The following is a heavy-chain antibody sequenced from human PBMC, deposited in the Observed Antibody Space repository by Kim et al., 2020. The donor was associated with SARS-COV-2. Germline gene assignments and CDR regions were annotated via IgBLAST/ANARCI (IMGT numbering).Heavy chain of an antibody. CDR2: ISWNSGSK. Sequence: GGSLRLSCAASGFTFGDYAMHWVRQAPGKGLEWVSVISWNSGSKGYADSVKGRFTISRDNAKNSLYLQMSSLRAEDTALYYCAKDADSNWNLSHFVAWGQGTLVTVSS. CDR1: GFTFGDYA. V-gene: IGHV3-9*01. J-gene: IGHJ5*02. CDR3: AKDADSNWNLSHFVA. D-gene: IGHD1-1*01.